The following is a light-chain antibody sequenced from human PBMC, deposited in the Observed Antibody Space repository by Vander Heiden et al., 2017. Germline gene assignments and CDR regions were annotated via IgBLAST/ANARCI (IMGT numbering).Light chain of an antibody. CDR2: AAS. Sequence: EIQLTQSPSFLSASVGDRVTITCRASQGISSYLAWYQQKPGKAPKLLIYAASTLQSGVPSRFRGSGSGTEFTLTISSLQPEDFATYYCQQLKSYPRTFGGGTKVEIK. V-gene: IGKV1-9*01. J-gene: IGKJ4*01. CDR1: QGISSY. CDR3: QQLKSYPRT.